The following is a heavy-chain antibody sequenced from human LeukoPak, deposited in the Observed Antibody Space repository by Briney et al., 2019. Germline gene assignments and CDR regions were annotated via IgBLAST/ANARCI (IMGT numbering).Heavy chain of an antibody. CDR1: GGSFSGYY. CDR2: INHSGST. J-gene: IGHJ4*02. D-gene: IGHD6-19*01. CDR3: ARAEGYSSGCRY. Sequence: PSETLSLTCAVYGGSFSGYYWSWIRQPPGKGLEWIGEINHSGSTNYNPSLKSRVTISVDTSKNQFSLKLSSVTAADTAVYYCARAEGYSSGCRYWGQGTLVTVSS. V-gene: IGHV4-34*01.